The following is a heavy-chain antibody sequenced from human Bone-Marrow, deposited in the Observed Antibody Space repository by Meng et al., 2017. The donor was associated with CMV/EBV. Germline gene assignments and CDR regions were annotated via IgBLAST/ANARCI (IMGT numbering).Heavy chain of an antibody. V-gene: IGHV4-31*03. Sequence: CTVPGGSISSGGYYWSWIRQHPGKGLEWIGYIYYSGSTYYNPSLKSRVNISVDTSKNQFSLKLSSVTAADTAVYYCASGSTSNLDYWGQGTLVTVSS. CDR1: GGSISSGGYY. J-gene: IGHJ4*02. D-gene: IGHD2-2*01. CDR2: IYYSGST. CDR3: ASGSTSNLDY.